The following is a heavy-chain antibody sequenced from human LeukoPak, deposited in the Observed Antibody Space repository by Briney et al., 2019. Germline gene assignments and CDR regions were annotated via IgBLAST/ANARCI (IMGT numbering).Heavy chain of an antibody. J-gene: IGHJ5*02. Sequence: ASVTVSCKASGYTFTGYYMHWVRQAPGQGLEWMGWINPNSGGTNYAQKFQGRVTMTRDTSISTAYMELSRLRSDDTAVYYGARVSQITIFGVVNNWFYPWGQGNLVTVSS. CDR1: GYTFTGYY. CDR3: ARVSQITIFGVVNNWFYP. CDR2: INPNSGGT. D-gene: IGHD3-3*01. V-gene: IGHV1-2*02.